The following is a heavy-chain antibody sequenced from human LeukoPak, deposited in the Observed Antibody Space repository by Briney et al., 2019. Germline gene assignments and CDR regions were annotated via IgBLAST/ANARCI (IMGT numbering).Heavy chain of an antibody. CDR1: GLTFSSYA. CDR2: ISGSGGST. D-gene: IGHD7-27*01. CDR3: AKDRPNWGLRDYLDY. J-gene: IGHJ4*02. V-gene: IGHV3-23*01. Sequence: PGGSLRLSCAASGLTFSSYAMSWVRQAPGKGLEWVSVISGSGGSTYYADSVKGRFTISRDNSKNTLYLQMNSLRAEDTAVYYCAKDRPNWGLRDYLDYWGQGTLVTVSS.